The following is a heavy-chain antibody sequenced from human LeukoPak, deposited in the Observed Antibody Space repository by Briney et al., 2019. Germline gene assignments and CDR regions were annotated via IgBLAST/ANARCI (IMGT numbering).Heavy chain of an antibody. V-gene: IGHV4-59*01. Sequence: SETLSLTCTVSGGSISSYYWSWIRQPPGKGLEWIGYIYYSGSTDYNPSLKSRVTISVETSKNQFSLELSSVTAADTAVYFCARGRVSSSSWYSTYYYYFYMDVWGKGTTVTVSS. D-gene: IGHD6-13*01. CDR2: IYYSGST. CDR3: ARGRVSSSSWYSTYYYYFYMDV. CDR1: GGSISSYY. J-gene: IGHJ6*03.